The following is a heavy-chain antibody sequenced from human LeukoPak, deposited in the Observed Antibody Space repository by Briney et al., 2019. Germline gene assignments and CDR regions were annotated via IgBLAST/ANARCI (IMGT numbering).Heavy chain of an antibody. J-gene: IGHJ4*02. D-gene: IGHD3-3*01. Sequence: PGGSLRLSCAASGPTFRNAFMNWVRQAPGKGLEWVGRIESNTDGGTTDYAAPVKGRFTMSRDDSKNTLYLQMNNVKTEDTGVYYCTTSPGITVFGVVTDYWGQGTLVIVSS. CDR1: GPTFRNAF. CDR3: TTSPGITVFGVVTDY. CDR2: IESNTDGGTT. V-gene: IGHV3-15*04.